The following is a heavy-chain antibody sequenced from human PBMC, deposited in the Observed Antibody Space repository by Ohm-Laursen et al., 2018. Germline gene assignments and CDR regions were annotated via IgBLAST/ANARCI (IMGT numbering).Heavy chain of an antibody. CDR2: ISDSGAST. CDR1: GFTFSSYA. D-gene: IGHD6-13*01. CDR3: ARDSYTSTSKRVDY. J-gene: IGHJ4*02. V-gene: IGHV3-23*01. Sequence: GSLRLSCTATGFTFSSYAMTWVRRAPGKGLEWVSAISDSGASTYYADSVKGRFTISRDNSKNTLYLQMNSLRAEDTAVYYCARDSYTSTSKRVDYWGQGTLVTVSS.